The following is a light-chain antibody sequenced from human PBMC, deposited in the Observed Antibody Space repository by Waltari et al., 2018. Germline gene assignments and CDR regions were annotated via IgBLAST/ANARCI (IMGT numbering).Light chain of an antibody. V-gene: IGLV2-14*03. J-gene: IGLJ3*02. CDR3: TSYTSSRTRV. CDR1: SSDVGGYNY. CDR2: DVS. Sequence: QSALTQPASVSGSPGQSITISCTGTSSDVGGYNYVSWYQQYPGKAPKLMIYDVSNRPSGVSNRFSGSKSGNTASLTISGLQAEDEADYYCTSYTSSRTRVFGGGT.